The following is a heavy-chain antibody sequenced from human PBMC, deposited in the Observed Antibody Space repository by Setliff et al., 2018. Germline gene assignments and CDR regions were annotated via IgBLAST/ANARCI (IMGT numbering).Heavy chain of an antibody. V-gene: IGHV4-34*08. Sequence: GSLRLSCAVSGFTFNNSWMTWIRQPPGKGLEWIGEINHSGSTNYNPSLKSRVTISVDTSKNQFSLKLSSVTAADTALYYCTVYNTGSSKDHYWGQGTPVTVSS. J-gene: IGHJ4*02. D-gene: IGHD2-8*02. CDR2: INHSGST. CDR1: GFTFNNSW. CDR3: TVYNTGSSKDHY.